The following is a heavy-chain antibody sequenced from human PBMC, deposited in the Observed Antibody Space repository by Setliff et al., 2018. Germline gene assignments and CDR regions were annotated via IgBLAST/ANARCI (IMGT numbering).Heavy chain of an antibody. Sequence: SVKVSCKASGYIFTSYGFSWVRQAPGQGLEWMGGIIPIFGTANYAQKFQGRLTITTDESTNTAFMQLSSLRSDDTAVYYCVREGVDRRSSTDYRYYMDVWGKGTTVTVSS. CDR1: GYIFTSYG. CDR2: IIPIFGTA. V-gene: IGHV1-69*05. D-gene: IGHD6-6*01. J-gene: IGHJ6*03. CDR3: VREGVDRRSSTDYRYYMDV.